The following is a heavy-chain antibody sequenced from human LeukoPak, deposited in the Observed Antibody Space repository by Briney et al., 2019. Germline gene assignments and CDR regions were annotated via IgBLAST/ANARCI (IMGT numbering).Heavy chain of an antibody. CDR2: IYYTGST. V-gene: IGHV4-39*01. CDR3: VKSGGYGLIDY. Sequence: SETLSLTCAVSGASISGSGYYLGWIRQPPGKGLEWIGNIYYTGSTYYNASLQSRVTISIDMSKDQFSLRLSSVTAADTAMYYCVKSGGYGLIDYWGQGTLVTVSS. CDR1: GASISGSGYY. D-gene: IGHD6-19*01. J-gene: IGHJ4*02.